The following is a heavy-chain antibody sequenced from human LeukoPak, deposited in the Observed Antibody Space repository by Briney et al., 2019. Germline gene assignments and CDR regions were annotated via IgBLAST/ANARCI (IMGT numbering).Heavy chain of an antibody. Sequence: GASVKVSCKASGYTFSSYYIHWLRQAPGQGLEWMGIINPGGGNTDYAQKFQGRVTMTRDASTSTVYMELSSLRFEDTAVYCCARDWGIEGRDIPVAGRSDYYFGLDVWGQGTTVTVSS. J-gene: IGHJ6*02. D-gene: IGHD6-19*01. CDR1: GYTFSSYY. CDR3: ARDWGIEGRDIPVAGRSDYYFGLDV. CDR2: INPGGGNT. V-gene: IGHV1-46*01.